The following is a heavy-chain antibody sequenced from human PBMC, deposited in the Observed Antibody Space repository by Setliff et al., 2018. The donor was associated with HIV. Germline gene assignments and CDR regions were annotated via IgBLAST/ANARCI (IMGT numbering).Heavy chain of an antibody. Sequence: GASVKVSCKASGYTFTTYGISWVRQAPGHGLEWMGWISPNFGHTNYAQNFQGRVTMTTDTSTSRAYMELRSLRSDDTAAYFCARLGSGWSDSYYYGMDVWGQGTTVTVSS. V-gene: IGHV1-18*04. CDR3: ARLGSGWSDSYYYGMDV. CDR2: ISPNFGHT. CDR1: GYTFTTYG. J-gene: IGHJ6*02. D-gene: IGHD6-19*01.